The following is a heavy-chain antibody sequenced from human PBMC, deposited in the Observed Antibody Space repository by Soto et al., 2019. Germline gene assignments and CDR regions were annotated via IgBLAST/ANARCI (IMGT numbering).Heavy chain of an antibody. V-gene: IGHV4-59*01. Sequence: SETLSLTCTVSGGSISSYYWSWIRQPPGKGLERIGYIYYSGSTNYNPSLKSRVTISIDTSKTQFSLKLSSVTAADTAVYYCARDRAVLGSYYYMDVWGKGTTVTVSS. CDR2: IYYSGST. J-gene: IGHJ6*03. CDR1: GGSISSYY. D-gene: IGHD1-20*01. CDR3: ARDRAVLGSYYYMDV.